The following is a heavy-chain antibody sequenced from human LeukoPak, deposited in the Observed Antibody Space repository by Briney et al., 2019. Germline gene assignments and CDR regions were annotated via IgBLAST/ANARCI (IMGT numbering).Heavy chain of an antibody. D-gene: IGHD3-16*01. CDR1: GFTFSKYC. CDR2: IWNDGSDE. J-gene: IGHJ3*02. Sequence: GGSLRLSCAASGFTFSKYCMHWVRQTPGKGLEWVAAIWNDGSDENYADSAKGRFTIFSDNSKNTLYLQMNSLRAEDTAVYYCVFGIGRSQGAFDIWGQGTMITVSS. CDR3: VFGIGRSQGAFDI. V-gene: IGHV3-33*01.